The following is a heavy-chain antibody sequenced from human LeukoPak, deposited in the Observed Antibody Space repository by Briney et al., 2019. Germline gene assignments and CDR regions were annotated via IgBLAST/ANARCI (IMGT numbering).Heavy chain of an antibody. CDR1: GGTFSSYA. J-gene: IGHJ6*03. D-gene: IGHD5-24*01. Sequence: GASVKVSCKASGGTFSSYAISWVRQAPGQGLGWIGGIIPIFGTANYAQKFQGRVTITADKSTSTAYMELSSLRSEDTAVYYCARENRGRWLQGHLGWYHYMDVWGKGTTVTVSS. V-gene: IGHV1-69*06. CDR2: IIPIFGTA. CDR3: ARENRGRWLQGHLGWYHYMDV.